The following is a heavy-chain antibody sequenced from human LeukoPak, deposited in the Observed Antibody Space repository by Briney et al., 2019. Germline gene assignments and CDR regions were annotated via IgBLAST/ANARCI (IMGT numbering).Heavy chain of an antibody. Sequence: PGGSLRLSCAASGFTFSSYSMNWVRQAPGKGLEWVSSISSSSSYIYYADSVKGRFTISRDNAKNSLYLQMNSLRAEDTAVYYCVRDPSYYYDSSGYFDYWGQGTLVTVSS. D-gene: IGHD3-22*01. V-gene: IGHV3-21*01. J-gene: IGHJ4*02. CDR1: GFTFSSYS. CDR3: VRDPSYYYDSSGYFDY. CDR2: ISSSSSYI.